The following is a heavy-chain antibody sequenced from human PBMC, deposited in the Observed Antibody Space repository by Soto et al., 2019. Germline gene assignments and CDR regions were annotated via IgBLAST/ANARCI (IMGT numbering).Heavy chain of an antibody. J-gene: IGHJ4*02. CDR1: GFTFSSYA. D-gene: IGHD3-3*01. V-gene: IGHV3-23*01. CDR3: AKGFPAIFGVVTSTY. Sequence: VQLLESGGGLVQPGGSLRLSCAASGFTFSSYAMSWVRQAPGKGLEWLSTISGSGGSAYYADSVKGRFTISRDNSKNTLYLQMNSLRAEDTAVYYCAKGFPAIFGVVTSTYWGQGTLVTVPS. CDR2: ISGSGGSA.